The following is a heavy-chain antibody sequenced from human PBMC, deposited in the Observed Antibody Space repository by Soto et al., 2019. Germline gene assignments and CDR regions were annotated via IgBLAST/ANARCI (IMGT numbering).Heavy chain of an antibody. CDR3: ARDQSGVLGDDAFDI. V-gene: IGHV1-2*04. CDR1: GYTFTGYY. J-gene: IGHJ3*02. D-gene: IGHD2-8*02. CDR2: INPNSGGT. Sequence: ASVKVSCKASGYTFTGYYMHWVRQAPGQGLEWMGWINPNSGGTNYAQKFQGWVTMTRDTSISTAYMELSRLRSDDTAVYYCARDQSGVLGDDAFDIWGQGTMVTVSS.